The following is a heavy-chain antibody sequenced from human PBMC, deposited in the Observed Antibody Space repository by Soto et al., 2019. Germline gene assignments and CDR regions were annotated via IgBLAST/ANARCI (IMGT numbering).Heavy chain of an antibody. CDR2: IYYSGST. J-gene: IGHJ4*02. CDR1: GGSISSSSYY. CDR3: ARTYYDFWSGLFGRGNYFDY. V-gene: IGHV4-39*01. D-gene: IGHD3-3*01. Sequence: PSETLSLTCTVSGGSISSSSYYWGWIRQPPGKGLEWIGSIYYSGSTYYNPSLKSRVTISVDTSKNQFSLKLSSVTAADTAVYYCARTYYDFWSGLFGRGNYFDYWGQGTLVPVSS.